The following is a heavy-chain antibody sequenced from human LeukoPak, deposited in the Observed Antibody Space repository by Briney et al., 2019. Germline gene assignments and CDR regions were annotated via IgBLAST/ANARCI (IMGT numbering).Heavy chain of an antibody. CDR2: IYPGPGAGPGGSNP. Sequence: GESLKISCKTSGYTFSNHWIGWVRQMPGKGLEWMGIIYPGPGAGPGGSNPIYSPSFQGQVTISADNSITTAYLQWSSLKASDPAIYYCARYSTRPNWYSPIDYWGQGTLVTVSS. D-gene: IGHD2-21*01. V-gene: IGHV5-51*01. J-gene: IGHJ4*02. CDR1: GYTFSNHW. CDR3: ARYSTRPNWYSPIDY.